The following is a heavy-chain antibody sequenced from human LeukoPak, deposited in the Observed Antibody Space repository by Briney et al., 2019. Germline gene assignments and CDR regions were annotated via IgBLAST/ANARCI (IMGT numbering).Heavy chain of an antibody. CDR1: GFIFSSYA. Sequence: GGSLRLSCAASGFIFSSYAMSWVRQAPGKGLEWVSTIGGGGESTYYADSVKGRFTISRDNSKNTVYLQMNSLRAEDTAVYYCAKVLSGSQDYWGQGTLVTVFS. J-gene: IGHJ4*02. CDR3: AKVLSGSQDY. D-gene: IGHD1-26*01. V-gene: IGHV3-23*01. CDR2: IGGGGEST.